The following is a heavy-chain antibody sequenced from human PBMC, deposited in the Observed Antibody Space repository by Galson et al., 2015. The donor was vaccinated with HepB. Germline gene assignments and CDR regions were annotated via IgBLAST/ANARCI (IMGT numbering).Heavy chain of an antibody. V-gene: IGHV3-23*01. D-gene: IGHD1-26*01. CDR3: AKNQSVSGTYYIDYYYGMDV. J-gene: IGHJ6*02. CDR2: ISGSGVST. Sequence: SLRLSCAASRFTFSSYAMSWVRQAPGKGLEWVSIISGSGVSTYYADSVKGRFTISRDNSKNTLYLQMNSLRAEDTAVYYCAKNQSVSGTYYIDYYYGMDVWGQGTTVTVSS. CDR1: RFTFSSYA.